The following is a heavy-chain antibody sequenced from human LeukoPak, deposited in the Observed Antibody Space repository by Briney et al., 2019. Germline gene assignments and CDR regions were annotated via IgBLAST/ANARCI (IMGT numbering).Heavy chain of an antibody. CDR2: IWYDGSNK. V-gene: IGHV3-33*08. J-gene: IGHJ4*02. CDR3: ARDNTPLGSFDY. Sequence: GRSLRLSCAPSGFTFSRHGIHWVRQAPGKGLEWVAVIWYDGSNKYYADSVKGRFTISRDNSKNTLYLQMNSLRAEDTAVYYCARDNTPLGSFDYWGQGTLVTVSS. D-gene: IGHD7-27*01. CDR1: GFTFSRHG.